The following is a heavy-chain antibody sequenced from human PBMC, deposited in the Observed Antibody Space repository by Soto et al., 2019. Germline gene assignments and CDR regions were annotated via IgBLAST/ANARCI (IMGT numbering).Heavy chain of an antibody. CDR3: AKDQGGYMVSGMDV. J-gene: IGHJ6*02. V-gene: IGHV1-2*02. CDR2: INPNSGAT. CDR1: GYTFTDYY. Sequence: GASVKVSCKASGYTFTDYYIYWLRQAPGHGLEWMGWINPNSGATNYAHSFQGRVTMTRDTSIRAAYMELSRLSSDDTAVYYCAKDQGGYMVSGMDVWGQGTTVTVSS. D-gene: IGHD2-2*02.